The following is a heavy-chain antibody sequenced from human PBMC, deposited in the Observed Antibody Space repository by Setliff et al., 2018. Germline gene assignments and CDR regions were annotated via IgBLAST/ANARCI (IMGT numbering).Heavy chain of an antibody. J-gene: IGHJ6*03. CDR2: VYYSGLD. D-gene: IGHD3-16*01. CDR1: GDSISGRF. CDR3: ARGITPTTRPGYYYMDV. Sequence: SETLSLTCTVSGDSISGRFWNWIRQTPDKGLEWIGRVYYSGLDDLNPSLQSRLTISVDTSKKQFSLSLTSVTAADTAIYYCARGITPTTRPGYYYMDVWGKGTTVTVSS. V-gene: IGHV4-59*11.